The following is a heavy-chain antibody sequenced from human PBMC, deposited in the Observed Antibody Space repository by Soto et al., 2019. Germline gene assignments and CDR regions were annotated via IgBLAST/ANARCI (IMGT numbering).Heavy chain of an antibody. J-gene: IGHJ5*02. CDR2: ISWDSGKI. D-gene: IGHD4-17*01. Sequence: PGGSLRLSCAASGFSIDAFAMHWVRQAPGKGLEWVSSISWDSGKIGYADSVTGRFSVSRDNAKNSLFLQMSSLKPEDTAFYFCAKDNPGRDGDYESTWFEPWGQGTLVTVSS. CDR1: GFSIDAFA. CDR3: AKDNPGRDGDYESTWFEP. V-gene: IGHV3-9*01.